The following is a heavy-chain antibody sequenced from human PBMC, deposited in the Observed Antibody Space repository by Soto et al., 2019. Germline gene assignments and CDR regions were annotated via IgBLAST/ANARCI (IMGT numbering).Heavy chain of an antibody. Sequence: EVQLVESGGGLIKPGGSLTLSCVASGLTFSNVYMTWVRQAPGKGLEWVGRIRSKTDGGTADYAAPVKGRFTISRDDSKNTLYLQTNSLKTEDTAIYYCASVSFGYWGQGTLVTVSS. CDR3: ASVSFGY. CDR1: GLTFSNVY. V-gene: IGHV3-15*01. CDR2: IRSKTDGGTA. J-gene: IGHJ4*02. D-gene: IGHD3-10*01.